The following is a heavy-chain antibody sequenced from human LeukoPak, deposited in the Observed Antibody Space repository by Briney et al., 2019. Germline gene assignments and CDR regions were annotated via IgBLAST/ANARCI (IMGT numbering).Heavy chain of an antibody. J-gene: IGHJ5*02. Sequence: PGGSLRLSCAASGFSLSIYAMSWVRQAPGKGLEWVSAISGSVGSTYYADSVKGRFTFPRDNSKNTLYLQMNSLRAEDTAVYYCAKDPPLLLWFGELLDSWGQGTLVTVSS. V-gene: IGHV3-23*01. CDR2: ISGSVGST. D-gene: IGHD3-10*01. CDR3: AKDPPLLLWFGELLDS. CDR1: GFSLSIYA.